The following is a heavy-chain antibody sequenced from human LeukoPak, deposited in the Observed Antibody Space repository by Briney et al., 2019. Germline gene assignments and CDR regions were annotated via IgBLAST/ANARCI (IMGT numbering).Heavy chain of an antibody. CDR3: AKVLDHYDTSGPYYFDF. CDR1: GFTFSSYG. CDR2: MSYDGSNR. J-gene: IGHJ4*02. V-gene: IGHV3-30*18. D-gene: IGHD3-22*01. Sequence: PGGSLRLSCAASGFTFSSYGMHWVRQAPGKGLEWVAGMSYDGSNRKHADSVKGRFTISRDNSKNTLYLHMNSLRAEDTAVYYCAKVLDHYDTSGPYYFDFWGQGTLVTVSS.